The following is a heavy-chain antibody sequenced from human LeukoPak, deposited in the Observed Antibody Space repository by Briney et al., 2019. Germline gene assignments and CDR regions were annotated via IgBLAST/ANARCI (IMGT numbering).Heavy chain of an antibody. CDR3: ARGGYYGSGNDFRFDP. Sequence: SETLSLTCAVYGGSFSGYYWSWIRQPPGKGLEWIGEINHSGSTNYNPSLKSRVTISVDTWKSQFSLKLSSVTAADTAIYYCARGGYYGSGNDFRFDPWGQGTLVTVSS. CDR1: GGSFSGYY. J-gene: IGHJ5*02. D-gene: IGHD3-10*01. V-gene: IGHV4-34*01. CDR2: INHSGST.